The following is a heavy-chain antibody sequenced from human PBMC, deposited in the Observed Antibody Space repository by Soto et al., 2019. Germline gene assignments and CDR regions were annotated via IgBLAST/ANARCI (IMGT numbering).Heavy chain of an antibody. V-gene: IGHV1-3*01. Sequence: ASVKVSCTASGYTFTSYAMHWVRQAPGQRLEWMGWINAGNGNTKYSQKFQGRVTITRDTSASTAYMELSSLRSEDTAVYYCARDYGDSPFDYWGQGTLVTVSS. CDR2: INAGNGNT. J-gene: IGHJ4*02. CDR1: GYTFTSYA. CDR3: ARDYGDSPFDY. D-gene: IGHD4-17*01.